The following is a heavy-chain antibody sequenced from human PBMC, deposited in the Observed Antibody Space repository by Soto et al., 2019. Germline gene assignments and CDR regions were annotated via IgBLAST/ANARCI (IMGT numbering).Heavy chain of an antibody. CDR1: GGSISSSSYY. Sequence: SETLSLTCTVAGGSISSSSYYWCWIRQPPGKGLEWIGSIYYSGSTYYNPSLKSRVTISVDTSKNQFSLKLRSVTAADTAVYYCARRRIPAAMMDYWGQGTLVTVSS. CDR3: ARRRIPAAMMDY. J-gene: IGHJ4*02. CDR2: IYYSGST. D-gene: IGHD2-2*01. V-gene: IGHV4-39*01.